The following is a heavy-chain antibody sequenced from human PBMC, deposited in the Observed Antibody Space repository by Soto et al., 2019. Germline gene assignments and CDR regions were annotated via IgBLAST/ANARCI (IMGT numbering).Heavy chain of an antibody. CDR3: ARMRGLGEISPYFDS. V-gene: IGHV4-59*01. Sequence: QVQLQESGPGLVKPSETLSLTCTVSGGSISDYQWNWIRQSPGKGLEWIGYIYYSGRTNYNPSLKGRLTISLDTSTKQFSLSLRSVTAADTAVYYCARMRGLGEISPYFDSWGQGTLVTVSS. J-gene: IGHJ4*02. CDR1: GGSISDYQ. D-gene: IGHD3-16*02. CDR2: IYYSGRT.